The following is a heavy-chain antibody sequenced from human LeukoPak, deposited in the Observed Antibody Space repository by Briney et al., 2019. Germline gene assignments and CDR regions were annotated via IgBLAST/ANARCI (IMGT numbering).Heavy chain of an antibody. CDR2: IYAGDSDT. CDR3: ARAIGTSQFYFYYGMDV. Sequence: GESLKISCKGSGYGFTSYWIGWVGRMPGKGLEWMGIIYAGDSDTRYSPSFQGQVTISVDKSISTAYLQWSSLQASDTAMYYCARAIGTSQFYFYYGMDVWGQGTTVTVSS. CDR1: GYGFTSYW. V-gene: IGHV5-51*01. J-gene: IGHJ6*02. D-gene: IGHD2-2*01.